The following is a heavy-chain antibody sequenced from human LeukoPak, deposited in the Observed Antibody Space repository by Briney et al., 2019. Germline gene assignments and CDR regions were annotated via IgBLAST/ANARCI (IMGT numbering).Heavy chain of an antibody. D-gene: IGHD2-2*01. CDR1: GFTFSRFG. J-gene: IGHJ4*02. Sequence: GGSLRLSCAASGFTFSRFGMNWVRQAPGKGLEWVSYISGISSNNIYYADSVKGRFTISRDNAKNSLYLQMNSLRAEDTAVYYCARAWKYQLLPFDYWGQGILVTVSS. CDR3: ARAWKYQLLPFDY. CDR2: ISGISSNNI. V-gene: IGHV3-48*04.